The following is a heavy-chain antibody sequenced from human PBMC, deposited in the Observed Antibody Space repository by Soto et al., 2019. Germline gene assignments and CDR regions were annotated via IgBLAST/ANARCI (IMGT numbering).Heavy chain of an antibody. J-gene: IGHJ6*02. CDR2: LYSGGRI. Sequence: EAQLVESGGGLIQPGGSLRLSCAAYGFTVSDNYITWVRQAPGKGLEWVSLLYSGGRIYYADSVKGRFTISRDTSKTTLYLQMNSLRTEDTAVYYCARSDRDYAYALNVWGQGTTVTVSS. CDR1: GFTVSDNY. D-gene: IGHD3-16*01. CDR3: ARSDRDYAYALNV. V-gene: IGHV3-53*01.